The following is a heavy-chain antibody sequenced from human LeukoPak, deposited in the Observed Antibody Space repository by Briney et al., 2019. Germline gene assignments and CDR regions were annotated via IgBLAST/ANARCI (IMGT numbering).Heavy chain of an antibody. J-gene: IGHJ4*02. D-gene: IGHD2-2*02. V-gene: IGHV3-23*01. CDR1: GLTFSSYA. CDR2: ISTSGGSK. CDR3: AKVGSEYQLLYVRFDY. Sequence: GGSLRLSCAAWGLTFSSYAMSWVRQAPGKGLEWVSTISTSGGSKYYADSVKGRFTISRDNSKNTLYLQMNSLRAEDTAVYYCAKVGSEYQLLYVRFDYWGQGTLVTVSS.